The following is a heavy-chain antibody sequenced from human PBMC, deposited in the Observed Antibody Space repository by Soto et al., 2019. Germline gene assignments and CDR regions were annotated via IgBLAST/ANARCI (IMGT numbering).Heavy chain of an antibody. J-gene: IGHJ6*02. CDR3: AKVPDSRYDFWSGLTDPYYGMDV. V-gene: IGHV3-48*02. CDR1: GFTFSTYS. Sequence: GGSLRLSCAASGFTFSTYSMSWVRQAPGKGLEWVSYISGGSKTIYYADSVRGRFTISRDNAKNSMYLQMNSLRDEDTAVYYCAKVPDSRYDFWSGLTDPYYGMDVWGQGTTVTGSS. D-gene: IGHD3-3*01. CDR2: ISGGSKTI.